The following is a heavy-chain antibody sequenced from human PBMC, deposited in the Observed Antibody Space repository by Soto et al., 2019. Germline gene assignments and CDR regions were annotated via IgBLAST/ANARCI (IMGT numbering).Heavy chain of an antibody. CDR3: AREDSIIIPAVSDF. D-gene: IGHD2-2*01. V-gene: IGHV3-21*01. CDR1: RLALNNYG. CDR2: ISKSDYT. Sequence: GGALRVYCTVHRLALNNYGINWVCEAPGKGLEWVSSISKSDYTYYSDSVKVRFAISRDNAKSSVSLQMNTLRVEDTAVYYCAREDSIIIPAVSDFWGQGTLVRVSS. J-gene: IGHJ4*02.